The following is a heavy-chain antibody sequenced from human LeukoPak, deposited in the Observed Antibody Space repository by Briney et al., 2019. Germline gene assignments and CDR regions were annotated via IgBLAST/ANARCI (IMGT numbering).Heavy chain of an antibody. CDR3: ARELPREVTLDY. V-gene: IGHV3-74*01. J-gene: IGHJ4*01. CDR2: IFTDGTTT. D-gene: IGHD2-21*02. CDR1: EFNFFSYG. Sequence: GGSLRLSCVASEFNFFSYGMQWVRQAPGKGLVWVSRIFTDGTTTGYADSVKGRFTISRDNAKNTLYLQMNSLRAEDTAVYYCARELPREVTLDYWGQGTLVTVSP.